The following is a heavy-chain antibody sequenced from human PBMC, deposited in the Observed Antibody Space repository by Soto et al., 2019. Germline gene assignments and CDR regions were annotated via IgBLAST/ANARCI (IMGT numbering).Heavy chain of an antibody. V-gene: IGHV3-23*01. CDR3: AKDLGLRSKQGYFDC. Sequence: GGSLRLSCAASGFTFSSYAMSWVRQAPGKGLEWVSAISGSGGSTYYADSVKGRFTISRDNSKNTLSLQINSLRAEDTAIYYCAKDLGLRSKQGYFDCWGPGTLVTVS. D-gene: IGHD4-17*01. J-gene: IGHJ4*02. CDR1: GFTFSSYA. CDR2: ISGSGGST.